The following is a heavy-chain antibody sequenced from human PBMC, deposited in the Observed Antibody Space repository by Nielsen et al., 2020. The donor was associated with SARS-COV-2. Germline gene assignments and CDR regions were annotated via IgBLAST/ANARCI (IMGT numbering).Heavy chain of an antibody. V-gene: IGHV4-39*07. CDR2: MYYTGRT. D-gene: IGHD2-15*01. CDR3: ATDAGGPYSAVES. J-gene: IGHJ5*01. CDR1: GGSISDHHSY. Sequence: SETLSLTCSVSGGSISDHHSYWGWIRQPPEKGLEWLGYMYYTGRTYYNPSLKSRVDISIDTSKNQFSLILTSVTAADTAVYYCATDAGGPYSAVESWGQGTLVTVSS.